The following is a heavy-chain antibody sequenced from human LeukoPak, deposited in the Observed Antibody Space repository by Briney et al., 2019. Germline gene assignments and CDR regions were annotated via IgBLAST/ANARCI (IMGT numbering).Heavy chain of an antibody. D-gene: IGHD1-1*01. Sequence: SETLSLTCAVSGGSISSSNWWSWVRQPPGKGLEWIGEIYHSGSTNYNPSLKSRVTISVDTSKNQFSLKLSSVTAADTAVYYCASWNDDWFDPWGQGTLVTVSS. CDR2: IYHSGST. CDR1: GGSISSSNW. CDR3: ASWNDDWFDP. J-gene: IGHJ5*02. V-gene: IGHV4-4*02.